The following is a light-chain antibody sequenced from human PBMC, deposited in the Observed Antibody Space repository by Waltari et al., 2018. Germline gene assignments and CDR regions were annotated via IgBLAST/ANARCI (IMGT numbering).Light chain of an antibody. J-gene: IGLJ2*01. CDR2: NDN. Sequence: QSVLTQPPSASGTPGQRITISCSGSSSNIGRDSVNWYQQLPGTAPKPLVYNDNERPPGVPDRFSGSKSGTSAALAISGLQSEDEADYFCAAWDDILKGVLFGGGTRLTVL. V-gene: IGLV1-44*01. CDR3: AAWDDILKGVL. CDR1: SSNIGRDS.